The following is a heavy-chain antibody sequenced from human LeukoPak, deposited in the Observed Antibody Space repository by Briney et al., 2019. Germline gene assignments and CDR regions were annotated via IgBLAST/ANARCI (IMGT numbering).Heavy chain of an antibody. Sequence: GGSLRLSCEASGFTFRTYRMNWVRQAPGKGLEWVLYISPGSTTIYYADSVKGRFTISRDNAKNSLYLQMNSLRDEDTAVYYCARAMRSGYDYWGQGTLVTVSS. V-gene: IGHV3-48*02. CDR2: ISPGSTTI. CDR1: GFTFRTYR. D-gene: IGHD5-12*01. CDR3: ARAMRSGYDY. J-gene: IGHJ4*02.